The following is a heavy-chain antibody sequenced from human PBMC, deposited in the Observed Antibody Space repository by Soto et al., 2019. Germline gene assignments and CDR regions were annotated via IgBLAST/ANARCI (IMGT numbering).Heavy chain of an antibody. D-gene: IGHD6-19*01. J-gene: IGHJ6*02. CDR2: INPSGGST. CDR3: ARGSPGITVAATLGYYYYGMDV. CDR1: GYTFTSYY. V-gene: IGHV1-46*01. Sequence: ASVKVSCKASGYTFTSYYMHWVRQAPGQGLEWMGIINPSGGSTSYAQKFQGRVTMTRDTSTSTVYMELSSLRSEDTAVYYCARGSPGITVAATLGYYYYGMDVWGQGTTVTVSS.